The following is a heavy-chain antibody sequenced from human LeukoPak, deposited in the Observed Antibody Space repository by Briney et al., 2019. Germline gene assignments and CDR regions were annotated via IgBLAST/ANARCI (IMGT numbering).Heavy chain of an antibody. CDR2: ISSDSSDM. CDR3: AGDLPGIDP. Sequence: GGSLRLSCAASGFTFSAYTMNWVRQAPGKGLEWVSCISSDSSDMFYGDSVRGRFTISRDNAKNLLYLQMNSLRVEDTAVYYCAGDLPGIDPWGQGTLVTVSS. D-gene: IGHD1-26*01. J-gene: IGHJ5*02. V-gene: IGHV3-21*01. CDR1: GFTFSAYT.